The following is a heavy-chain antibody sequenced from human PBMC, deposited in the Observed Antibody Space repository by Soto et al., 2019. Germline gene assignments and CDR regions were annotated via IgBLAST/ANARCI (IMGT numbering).Heavy chain of an antibody. CDR3: ARVGSSSSGDFDY. D-gene: IGHD6-19*01. V-gene: IGHV4-59*01. J-gene: IGHJ4*02. Sequence: SETLSLTCTVSGGSISSYYWSWIRQPPGKGLEWIGYIYYSGSTNYNPSLKSRVTISVDTSKNQFSLKLSSVTAADTAVYYCARVGSSSSGDFDYWGQGTLVTVSS. CDR2: IYYSGST. CDR1: GGSISSYY.